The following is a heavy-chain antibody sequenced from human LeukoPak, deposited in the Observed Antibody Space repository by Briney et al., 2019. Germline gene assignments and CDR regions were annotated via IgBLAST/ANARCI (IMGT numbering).Heavy chain of an antibody. CDR3: AKYSGSYYYPPNWDS. Sequence: PGGSLRLSCAASGFTFSNYAMTWVRQAPGKGLEWVSGISGRGSSTYYADSVKGRFTLSRDYPKNTLYLQMNGLRAEDTAVYFCAKYSGSYYYPPNWDSWGQGTLVTVSS. D-gene: IGHD1-26*01. CDR1: GFTFSNYA. CDR2: ISGRGSST. J-gene: IGHJ4*02. V-gene: IGHV3-23*01.